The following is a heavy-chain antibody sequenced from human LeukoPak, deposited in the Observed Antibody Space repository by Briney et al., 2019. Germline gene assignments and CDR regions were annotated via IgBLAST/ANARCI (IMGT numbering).Heavy chain of an antibody. CDR1: GFTFSSHS. CDR3: ARGDEPGSFRMAN. V-gene: IGHV3-30*01. J-gene: IGHJ4*02. CDR2: MSNDGNAI. Sequence: GGSLRLSCAASGFTFSSHSMHWVRQAPGKGLEWVALMSNDGNAIHYADSVKGRFTISRDNPKNTLYLQMNSLRDDDTAIYYCARGDEPGSFRMANWGQGTLVTVSS. D-gene: IGHD2-21*01.